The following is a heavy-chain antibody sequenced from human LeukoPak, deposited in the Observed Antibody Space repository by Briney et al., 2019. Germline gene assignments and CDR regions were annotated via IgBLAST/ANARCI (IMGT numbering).Heavy chain of an antibody. CDR1: GGTFSSYA. CDR3: AREGGHGDYVAYYYYGMGV. Sequence: SVKVSCKASGGTFSSYAISWVRQAPGQGLEWMGGIIPIFGTANYAQKFQGRVTITADESTSTAYMELSSLRSEDTAVYYCAREGGHGDYVAYYYYGMGVWGQGTTVTVSS. D-gene: IGHD4-17*01. J-gene: IGHJ6*02. V-gene: IGHV1-69*13. CDR2: IIPIFGTA.